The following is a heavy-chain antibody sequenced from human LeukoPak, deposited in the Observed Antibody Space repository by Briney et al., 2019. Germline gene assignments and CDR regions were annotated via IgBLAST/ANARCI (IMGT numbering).Heavy chain of an antibody. J-gene: IGHJ4*02. Sequence: PGVTLRLSCGASGFTFSNYGMLWLRQAPGQGLEGVAFIRYDGNNKLYADYMKGRFTISRDNSKNTIYLHINSLRAEDTAVYYCVKNNPLDYWGQGTLVIVSS. D-gene: IGHD1-14*01. V-gene: IGHV3-30*02. CDR2: IRYDGNNK. CDR3: VKNNPLDY. CDR1: GFTFSNYG.